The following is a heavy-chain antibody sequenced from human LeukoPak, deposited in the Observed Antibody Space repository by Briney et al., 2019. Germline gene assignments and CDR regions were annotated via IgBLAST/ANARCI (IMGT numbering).Heavy chain of an antibody. D-gene: IGHD6-13*01. CDR1: GFSFSIYN. Sequence: GGSLRLSCAASGFSFSIYNMNWARQAPGKGLEWVSAVYSGGSTFYADSVKGRFTISRDNSKNTLYLQISSLRAEDTAVYYCALLGAAGREYFQHWGQGTLVTVSS. CDR2: VYSGGST. J-gene: IGHJ1*01. CDR3: ALLGAAGREYFQH. V-gene: IGHV3-53*01.